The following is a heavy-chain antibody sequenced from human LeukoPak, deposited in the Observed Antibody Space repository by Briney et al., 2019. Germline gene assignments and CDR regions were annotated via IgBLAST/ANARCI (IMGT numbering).Heavy chain of an antibody. CDR3: ARGPGSSGGAYVGDY. Sequence: GGSLRLSCAASGFTFSNAWMNWVRQAPGKGLVWVSRSDGGGSSTSYADSVKGRFSISRDNAKSILYLQMNSLRAEDTAVYYCARGPGSSGGAYVGDYWGHGTLVTVSS. CDR2: SDGGGSST. D-gene: IGHD3-22*01. CDR1: GFTFSNAW. J-gene: IGHJ4*01. V-gene: IGHV3-74*01.